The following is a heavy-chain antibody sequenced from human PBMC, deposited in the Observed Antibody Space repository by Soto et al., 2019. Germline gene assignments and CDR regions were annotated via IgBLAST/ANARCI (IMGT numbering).Heavy chain of an antibody. Sequence: EVPLVESGGGLVQPGGSLRLSCAASGFTVSSNSLTWVRQAPGKGLEWVSVIYSGDTTYYADSVKGRFTISRHNSKNTLYLQMNSLRAEDTAVYYCASSVEMATTDWYFDLWGRGTLVIVSS. J-gene: IGHJ2*01. CDR1: GFTVSSNS. V-gene: IGHV3-53*04. CDR2: IYSGDTT. CDR3: ASSVEMATTDWYFDL. D-gene: IGHD1-1*01.